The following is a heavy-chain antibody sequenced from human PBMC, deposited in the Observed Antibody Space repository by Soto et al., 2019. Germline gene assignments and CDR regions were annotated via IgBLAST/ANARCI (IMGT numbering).Heavy chain of an antibody. Sequence: GGSLRLSCAASGFTFDDYAMHWVRQAPGKGLEWVSGISWNSGSIGYADSVKGRFTISRDNAKNSLYLQMNSRRAEDTAFYYCAKSPPIAAAGRGAFDIWGQGTMVTVSS. V-gene: IGHV3-9*01. J-gene: IGHJ3*02. CDR1: GFTFDDYA. D-gene: IGHD6-13*01. CDR2: ISWNSGSI. CDR3: AKSPPIAAAGRGAFDI.